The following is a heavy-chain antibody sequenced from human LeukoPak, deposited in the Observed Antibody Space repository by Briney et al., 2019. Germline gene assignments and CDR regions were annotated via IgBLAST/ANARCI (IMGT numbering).Heavy chain of an antibody. Sequence: PGGSLRLSCVVSGFTFSSYSMNWVRQAPGKGLEWVSYISSSSSTIYYADSVKSRFTISRDNAKNSLYLEMNNLRAEDTALYYCARDQGGYTSSRGHDYWGQGTLVTVSS. CDR2: ISSSSSTI. CDR1: GFTFSSYS. D-gene: IGHD6-13*01. V-gene: IGHV3-48*01. J-gene: IGHJ4*02. CDR3: ARDQGGYTSSRGHDY.